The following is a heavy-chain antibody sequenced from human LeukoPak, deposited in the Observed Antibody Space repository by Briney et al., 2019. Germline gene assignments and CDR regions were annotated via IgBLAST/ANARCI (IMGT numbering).Heavy chain of an antibody. D-gene: IGHD3-10*01. CDR2: ISNSGGTT. J-gene: IGHJ4*02. V-gene: IGHV3-23*01. CDR3: AKGITSHDFFSRGD. CDR1: GFIFSSFS. Sequence: PGGSLRLSCAASGFIFSSFSMSWVRQAPGKGLDWVSGISNSGGTTYYADSVKGRFTISRDNSKNTLYLQVNSLRAEDTAIYYCAKGITSHDFFSRGDWGQGTLVTVSS.